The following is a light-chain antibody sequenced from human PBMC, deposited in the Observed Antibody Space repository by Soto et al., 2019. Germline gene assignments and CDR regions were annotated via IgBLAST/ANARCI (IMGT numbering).Light chain of an antibody. CDR1: QSLVHSDGIAY. V-gene: IGKV2-30*02. J-gene: IGKJ5*01. CDR3: MQALQIPSVP. CDR2: KVS. Sequence: EVVMTQSPLSLPVTLGQPASISCRSNQSLVHSDGIAYFSWFQQRPGRSPRRLIYKVSNRDSGVPARFSGSGSGTDFALKISRVEAEDVGVYYCMQALQIPSVPFGQGTRLEI.